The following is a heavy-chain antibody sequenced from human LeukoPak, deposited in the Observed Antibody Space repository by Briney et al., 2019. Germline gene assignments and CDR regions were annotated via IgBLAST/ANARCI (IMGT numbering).Heavy chain of an antibody. CDR1: GFTVTSNY. J-gene: IGHJ4*02. V-gene: IGHV3-66*01. D-gene: IGHD6-13*01. Sequence: GGSLRLSRAASGFTVTSNYMSWVRQAPGKGLEWVSVIYSGGTTYYADSVKGRFTISRDNSKNTVYLQMNSLRAEDTAVYYCARGGGSSWRLFDYWGQGTLVTVSS. CDR2: IYSGGTT. CDR3: ARGGGSSWRLFDY.